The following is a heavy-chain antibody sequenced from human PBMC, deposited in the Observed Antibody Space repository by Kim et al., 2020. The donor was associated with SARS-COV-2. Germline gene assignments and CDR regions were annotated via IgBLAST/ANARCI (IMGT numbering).Heavy chain of an antibody. CDR1: GFTFSSYG. Sequence: GGSLRLSCAASGFTFSSYGMHWVRQAPGKGLEWVAVISYDGSNKYYADSVKGRFTISRDNSKNTLYLQMNSLRADDTAVYYCARDTEDCSSTTCYVDYWG. D-gene: IGHD2-2*01. V-gene: IGHV3-33*05. CDR2: ISYDGSNK. CDR3: ARDTEDCSSTTCYVDY. J-gene: IGHJ4*01.